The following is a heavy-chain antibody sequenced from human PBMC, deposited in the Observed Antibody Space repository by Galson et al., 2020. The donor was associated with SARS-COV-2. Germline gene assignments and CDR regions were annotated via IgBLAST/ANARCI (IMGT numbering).Heavy chain of an antibody. V-gene: IGHV4-31*03. Sequence: SETLSLTCTVSGGSLSSYGHYWTWIRQHPRQGLEWIGYIYYNGRAFYNPSLQSRVAISLDESKAQFSLTLDSVSPADTAIYYCAKTTYSGNFGWGPCGLDVWGRGTTVTVSS. CDR1: GGSLSSYGHY. CDR3: AKTTYSGNFGWGPCGLDV. CDR2: IYYNGRA. J-gene: IGHJ6*02. D-gene: IGHD6-25*01.